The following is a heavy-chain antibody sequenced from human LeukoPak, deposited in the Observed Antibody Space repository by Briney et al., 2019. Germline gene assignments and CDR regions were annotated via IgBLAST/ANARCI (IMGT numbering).Heavy chain of an antibody. D-gene: IGHD3-22*01. V-gene: IGHV4-59*11. CDR3: AGAYDSSCYYYFDMEG. J-gene: IGHJ6*03. CDR1: GGSISSHY. CDR2: IYYSGST. Sequence: SETLSLTCTVSGGSISSHYWSWIRQPPGKGLEWIGYIYYSGSTNYNPSLKSRVTISVDTSKNQFSLKLDSVTAVDTGVYFCAGAYDSSCYYYFDMEGWGKGTTVTVCS.